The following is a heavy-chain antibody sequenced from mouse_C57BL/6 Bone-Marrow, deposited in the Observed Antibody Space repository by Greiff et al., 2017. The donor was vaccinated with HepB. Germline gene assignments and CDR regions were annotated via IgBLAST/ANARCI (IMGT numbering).Heavy chain of an antibody. CDR2: INPNNGGT. CDR1: GYTFTDYY. CDR3: ARSSYYYARAWFAY. J-gene: IGHJ3*01. V-gene: IGHV1-26*01. Sequence: EVQLQQSGPELVKPGASVKISCKASGYTFTDYYMNWVKQSHGKSLEWIGDINPNNGGTSYNQKFKGKATLTVDKSSSTAYMELRSLTSEDSAVYYCARSSYYYARAWFAYWGQGTLVTVSA. D-gene: IGHD1-1*01.